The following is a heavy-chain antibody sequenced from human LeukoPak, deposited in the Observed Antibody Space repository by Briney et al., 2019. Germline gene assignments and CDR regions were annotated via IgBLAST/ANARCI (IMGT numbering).Heavy chain of an antibody. J-gene: IGHJ4*02. CDR3: ARASRIQLWLLTPYYFDY. D-gene: IGHD5-18*01. CDR1: GGSFSGYY. Sequence: SETLSLTCAVYGGSFSGYYWSWIRQPPGKGLEWIGEINHSGSTNYNPSLKSRVTISVDTSKNQFSLKLSSVTAADTAVYYCARASRIQLWLLTPYYFDYWGQGTLVTVPS. V-gene: IGHV4-34*01. CDR2: INHSGST.